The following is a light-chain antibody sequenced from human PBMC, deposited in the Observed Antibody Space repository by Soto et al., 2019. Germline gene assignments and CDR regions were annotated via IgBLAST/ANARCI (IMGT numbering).Light chain of an antibody. CDR1: EGISNY. Sequence: DIQMTQSPSSLSASVGDRVTITCRASEGISNYLAWYQQKPGKVPSLLIYAASTLQSGVPSRFSGSGSGTDFTLPISSLQPEDVATYYCQKYDSVPFTFGAGTKVDF. J-gene: IGKJ3*01. CDR3: QKYDSVPFT. CDR2: AAS. V-gene: IGKV1-27*01.